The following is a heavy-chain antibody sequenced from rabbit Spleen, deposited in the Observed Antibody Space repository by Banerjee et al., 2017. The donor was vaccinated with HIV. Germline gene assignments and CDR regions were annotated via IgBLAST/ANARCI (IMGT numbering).Heavy chain of an antibody. Sequence: QQQLEESGGGLVKPGGTLTLTCKASGFDFSSNAMCWVRQAPGKGLEWIACIYAGSSGSTYDASCAKGRFTISKTSSTTVTLQMTSLTAADTATYFCARDLASVVGWNFNLWGQGTLVTVS. D-gene: IGHD3-1*01. CDR1: GFDFSSNA. J-gene: IGHJ4*01. CDR2: IYAGSSGST. CDR3: ARDLASVVGWNFNL. V-gene: IGHV1S45*01.